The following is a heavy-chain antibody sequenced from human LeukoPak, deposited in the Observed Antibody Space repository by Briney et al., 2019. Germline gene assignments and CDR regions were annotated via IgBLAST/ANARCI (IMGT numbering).Heavy chain of an antibody. CDR1: GFPFTNAW. J-gene: IGHJ6*03. CDR2: IKSKTDGGTA. CDR3: TPDLMDV. Sequence: PGGSLRLSCVVSGFPFTNAWMSWVRQAPGKGLEWVGRIKSKTDGGTADYAAPVRGRFTMWRDDARSALYLQMNSLQTEDTAVYYCTPDLMDVWGKGTTVTASS. V-gene: IGHV3-15*01.